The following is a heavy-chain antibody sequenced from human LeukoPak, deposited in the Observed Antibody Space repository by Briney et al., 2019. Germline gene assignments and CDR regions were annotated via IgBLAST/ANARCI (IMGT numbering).Heavy chain of an antibody. CDR2: ISSSSGDT. V-gene: IGHV3-23*01. D-gene: IGHD5-24*01. J-gene: IGHJ3*02. CDR3: ARVAWPDAFDI. CDR1: GFTFTNYA. Sequence: GGSLRLSCAASGFTFTNYAMGCVPQGPGKGLEWVSTISSSSGDTYCAGSGKGRLTVSRDNSKNTLYLQMNGLRAEDTAVYYCARVAWPDAFDIWGQGTRVTVS.